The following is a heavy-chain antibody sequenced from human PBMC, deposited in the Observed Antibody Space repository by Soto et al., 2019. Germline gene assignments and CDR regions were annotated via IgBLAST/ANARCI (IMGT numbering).Heavy chain of an antibody. CDR2: ISYDGSNK. CDR3: AKVDYGESIDY. D-gene: IGHD4-17*01. Sequence: QVQLVESGGGVVQPGRSLRLSCAASGFTFSSYGMHWVRQAPGKGLEWVAVISYDGSNKYYADSVKGRFTISRDNSKNTLYLQMNSLRAEDTAVYYCAKVDYGESIDYWGQGTLVTVSS. J-gene: IGHJ4*02. V-gene: IGHV3-30*18. CDR1: GFTFSSYG.